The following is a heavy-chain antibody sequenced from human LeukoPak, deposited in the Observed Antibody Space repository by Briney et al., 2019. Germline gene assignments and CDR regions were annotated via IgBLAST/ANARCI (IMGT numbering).Heavy chain of an antibody. CDR2: IYYSGST. J-gene: IGHJ3*02. D-gene: IGHD2-2*01. CDR1: GGSISSSSYY. V-gene: IGHV4-39*07. Sequence: PSETLSLTCTVSGGSISSSSYYWGWIRQPPGKGLEWIGSIYYSGSTYYNPSLKSRVTISVDTSKNQFSLKLSSVTAADTAVYYCARGGRRVPAAGKGAFDIWGQGTMVTVSS. CDR3: ARGGRRVPAAGKGAFDI.